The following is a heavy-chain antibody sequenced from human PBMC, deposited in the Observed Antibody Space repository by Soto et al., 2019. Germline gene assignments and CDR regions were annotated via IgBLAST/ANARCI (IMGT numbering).Heavy chain of an antibody. V-gene: IGHV3-23*01. CDR2: ITGSGDST. CDR3: ATDLQFSGWLSAQTFDY. Sequence: EVQLLESGGGLVQPGGSLRLSCAVSGFTFSSHAMSWVRQAPGKGVECVSSITGSGDSTYYADSVKGRFTISRDKSKSTLYLQMNSLRAEDTAVYYCATDLQFSGWLSAQTFDYWGQGTQVTVSS. D-gene: IGHD6-19*01. CDR1: GFTFSSHA. J-gene: IGHJ4*02.